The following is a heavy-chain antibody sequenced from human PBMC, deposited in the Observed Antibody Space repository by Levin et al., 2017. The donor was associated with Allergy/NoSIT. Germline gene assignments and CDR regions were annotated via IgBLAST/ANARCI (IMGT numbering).Heavy chain of an antibody. CDR1: GAPVRSNSYY. Sequence: SKTLSLTCTVSGAPVRSNSYYWSWIRQPPGKGLEWIAYVGSTNYNPSLKSRVTISIDTSKNQFSLKLNSVTPADTAVYYCARTTIASASDYWGQGTLVTVSS. CDR3: ARTTIASASDY. J-gene: IGHJ4*02. V-gene: IGHV4-61*01. CDR2: VGST. D-gene: IGHD6-13*01.